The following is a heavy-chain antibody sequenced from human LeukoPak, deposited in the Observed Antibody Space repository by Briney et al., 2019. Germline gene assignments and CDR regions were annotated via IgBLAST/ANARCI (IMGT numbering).Heavy chain of an antibody. CDR3: ARLRPVAGYDAFDI. CDR1: GGSISSYY. Sequence: PSETLSLTCTVSGGSISSYYWSWIRQPPGKGLEWIGYIYYSGSTNYNPSLKSRVTMSVDTFKNQFSLKLTSVTAADTAVYYCARLRPVAGYDAFDIWGHGTMVTVSS. CDR2: IYYSGST. D-gene: IGHD6-19*01. V-gene: IGHV4-59*08. J-gene: IGHJ3*02.